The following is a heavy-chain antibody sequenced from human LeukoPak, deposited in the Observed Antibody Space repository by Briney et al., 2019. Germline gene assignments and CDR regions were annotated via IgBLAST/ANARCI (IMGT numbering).Heavy chain of an antibody. CDR3: ARRLRGGRRYHYYYMDV. Sequence: SETLSLTCTVSGGSISSYYWSWIRQPPGKGLEWIGDIYYSGYTNYNPSLKSRVTISVDTSKNQFSLKLRSVTAADTAVYYCARRLRGGRRYHYYYMDVWGKGTTVTISS. CDR1: GGSISSYY. D-gene: IGHD2-15*01. J-gene: IGHJ6*03. CDR2: IYYSGYT. V-gene: IGHV4-59*01.